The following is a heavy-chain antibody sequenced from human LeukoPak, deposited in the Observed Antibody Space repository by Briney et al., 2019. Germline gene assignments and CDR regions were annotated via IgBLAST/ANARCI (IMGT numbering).Heavy chain of an antibody. D-gene: IGHD3-9*01. J-gene: IGHJ5*02. CDR3: ARGGYDILTDP. Sequence: PSETLSLTCTVSGGSISSGSYYWSWIRQPAGTGLEWIGRIYTSGSTNYNPSLKSRVTISVDTSKNQFSLKLSSVTAADTAVYYCARGGYDILTDPWGQGTLVTVSS. V-gene: IGHV4-61*02. CDR1: GGSISSGSYY. CDR2: IYTSGST.